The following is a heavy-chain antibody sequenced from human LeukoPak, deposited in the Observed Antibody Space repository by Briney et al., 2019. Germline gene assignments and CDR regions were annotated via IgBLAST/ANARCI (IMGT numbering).Heavy chain of an antibody. Sequence: GGSLRLSCAASGFTFSSYSMNWVRQALGKGLEWVSSISSSSSYIYYADSVKGRFTISRDNARNSLYLQMNNLRAEDTAVYYCARPRGCGSARCNNFDSWGQGTLVTVSS. CDR1: GFTFSSYS. D-gene: IGHD2-2*01. CDR2: ISSSSSYI. J-gene: IGHJ4*02. CDR3: ARPRGCGSARCNNFDS. V-gene: IGHV3-21*01.